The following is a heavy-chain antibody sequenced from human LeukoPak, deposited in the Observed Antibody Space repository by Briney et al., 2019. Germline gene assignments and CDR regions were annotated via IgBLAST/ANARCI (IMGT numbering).Heavy chain of an antibody. CDR3: ARGIADPYSFDS. V-gene: IGHV4-59*10. CDR2: IYSTGST. D-gene: IGHD6-13*01. Sequence: PSETLSLTCAVSGGTINFYYLSWVRQPAGKGLEWIGRIYSTGSTNYSPSLKNRVTMSVDKSKNQCSLNLSSVTAADTAVYYCARGIADPYSFDSWGQGTLVTVSS. J-gene: IGHJ4*02. CDR1: GGTINFYY.